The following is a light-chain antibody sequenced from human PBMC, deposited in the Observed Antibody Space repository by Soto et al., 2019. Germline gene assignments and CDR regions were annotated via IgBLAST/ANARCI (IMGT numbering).Light chain of an antibody. CDR1: QSISSY. V-gene: IGKV1-39*01. CDR3: QQSYSTPRT. J-gene: IGKJ1*01. CDR2: AAS. Sequence: DIQMTQSPSSLSASVGDRVTITCRASQSISSYLNWYQQKPGKAPKLLIYAASRLQSGVPSRFSGSGSGTDFTLTIRSLQPEDFATYYCQQSYSTPRTFGQGTKVEIK.